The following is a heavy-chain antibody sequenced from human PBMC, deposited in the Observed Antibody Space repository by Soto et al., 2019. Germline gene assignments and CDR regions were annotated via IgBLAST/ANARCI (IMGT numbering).Heavy chain of an antibody. CDR2: IRNKPNGHTT. V-gene: IGHV3-72*01. CDR1: GFTFIGHY. CDR3: STTVITAPLFEY. D-gene: IGHD2-21*02. J-gene: IGHJ4*02. Sequence: GPLIHSCEVSGFTFIGHYMYWVRQAPGKGLEWLGRIRNKPNGHTTAYAASVKGRFTISRDDSKNLVYLQMNSLKSEDTALYYCSTTVITAPLFEYWGQGTLVTVS.